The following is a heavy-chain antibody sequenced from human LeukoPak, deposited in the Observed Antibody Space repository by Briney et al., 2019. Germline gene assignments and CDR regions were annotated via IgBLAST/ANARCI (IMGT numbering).Heavy chain of an antibody. CDR1: GYTFSDYF. CDR2: INPNSGGT. D-gene: IGHD6-19*01. CDR3: AKVGAMAGIGWGDFDY. V-gene: IGHV1-2*02. Sequence: ASVKVSCKASGYTFSDYFIHWVRQAPGQGLEWMGWINPNSGGTNYVKKFQGRVTMTRDTSISTAYMELNRLRSDDTAVYYCAKVGAMAGIGWGDFDYWGQGTLVTVSS. J-gene: IGHJ4*02.